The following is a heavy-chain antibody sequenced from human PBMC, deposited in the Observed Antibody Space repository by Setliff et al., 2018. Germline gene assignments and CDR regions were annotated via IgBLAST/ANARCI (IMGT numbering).Heavy chain of an antibody. J-gene: IGHJ4*02. CDR3: AKRGPYCSGGTCHYYFDY. CDR2: ISGSGGST. D-gene: IGHD2-15*01. CDR1: GFTFDDYA. Sequence: PGGSLRLSCAASGFTFDDYAMSWVRQAPGKGLEWVSAISGSGGSTYYADSVKGRFTITRDNSKNTVYLEMNSLRAEDTAVYYCAKRGPYCSGGTCHYYFDYWGQGTLVTVSS. V-gene: IGHV3-23*01.